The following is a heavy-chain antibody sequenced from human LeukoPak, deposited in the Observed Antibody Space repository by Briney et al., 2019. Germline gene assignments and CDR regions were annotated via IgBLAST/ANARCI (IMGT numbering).Heavy chain of an antibody. CDR2: ISSSGSTI. CDR3: ARVLAIAVAGDFDY. D-gene: IGHD6-19*01. V-gene: IGHV3-48*03. J-gene: IGHJ4*02. CDR1: GFTFSSYE. Sequence: GGSLRLSCAASGFTFSSYEMNWVRQAPGKGLEGGSYISSSGSTIYYADSVKGRFTNSRDNAKNSLYLQMNSLRAEDTAVYYCARVLAIAVAGDFDYWGQGTLVTVSS.